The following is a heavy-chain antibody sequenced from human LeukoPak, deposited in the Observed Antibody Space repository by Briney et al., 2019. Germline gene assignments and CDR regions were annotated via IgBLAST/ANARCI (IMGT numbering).Heavy chain of an antibody. Sequence: ASVTVSCKASGYTFTSDGISWVRQVPGQGLEWMGWISAYNGNTNYAQKLQGRVTMTTDTSTSTAYMELRSLRSDDTAVYYCAREVPYDTSVYYQPFDFWGQGTLVTVSS. CDR1: GYTFTSDG. J-gene: IGHJ4*02. V-gene: IGHV1-18*01. CDR3: AREVPYDTSVYYQPFDF. D-gene: IGHD3-22*01. CDR2: ISAYNGNT.